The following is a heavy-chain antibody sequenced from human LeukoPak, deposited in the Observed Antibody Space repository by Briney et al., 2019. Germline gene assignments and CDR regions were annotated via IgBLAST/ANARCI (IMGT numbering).Heavy chain of an antibody. CDR3: AKDDAILVRVNYFGMDV. CDR1: GFTFSSYA. J-gene: IGHJ6*02. V-gene: IGHV3-23*01. D-gene: IGHD2-21*01. Sequence: GGSLRLSCAASGFTFSSYAMSWVRQAPGKGLEWVSSISASGSTTSYVDSVKGRFTISRDNSKNTVWLQMNSLRAEDSALYYCAKDDAILVRVNYFGMDVWGQGTTVIVSS. CDR2: ISASGSTT.